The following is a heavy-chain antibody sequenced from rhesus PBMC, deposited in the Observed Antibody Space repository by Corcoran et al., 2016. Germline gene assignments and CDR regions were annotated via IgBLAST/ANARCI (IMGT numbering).Heavy chain of an antibody. V-gene: IGHV4-147*01. D-gene: IGHD2-21*01. Sequence: QVQLQQSSPGLVKPSETLSLTCAVSGASIRTNYWSWIRQSPGKGLEWIGNIVGGNGRTRYNPSLKSRVTISTDTSKNQFSLKLTSVTGADTAIYYCAKYCSGTGCGYFEFWGQGALVTVSS. CDR3: AKYCSGTGCGYFEF. J-gene: IGHJ1*01. CDR2: IVGGNGRT. CDR1: GASIRTNY.